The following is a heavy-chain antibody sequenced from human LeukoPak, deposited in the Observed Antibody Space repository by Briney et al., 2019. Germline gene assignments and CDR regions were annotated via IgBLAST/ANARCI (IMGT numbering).Heavy chain of an antibody. D-gene: IGHD3-10*01. CDR3: ARAREMVRGVVYYMDV. CDR2: INSDGSST. J-gene: IGHJ6*03. CDR1: GFTFSSYW. V-gene: IGHV3-74*01. Sequence: GGSLRLSCAASGFTFSSYWMHWVRQAPGKGLVWVSRINSDGSSTSYADSVKGRFTISRDNAKNTLYLQMNSLRAEDTAVYYCARAREMVRGVVYYMDVWGKGTTVTVSS.